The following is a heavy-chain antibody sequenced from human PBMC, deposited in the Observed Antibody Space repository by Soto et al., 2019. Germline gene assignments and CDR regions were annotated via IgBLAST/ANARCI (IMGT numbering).Heavy chain of an antibody. D-gene: IGHD3-16*02. CDR3: ARVAIASGGVIAVTYALDV. CDR2: ITSSGSTI. CDR1: GFTLSTYS. Sequence: PGGSLRLSCEVSGFTLSTYSMNWVRQAPGKGLEWVSFITSSGSTIYYADSVKGRFTVSRDNAKNSLFLQMNSLRDEDTAVYHCARVAIASGGVIAVTYALDVWGQGTTVTVSS. V-gene: IGHV3-48*02. J-gene: IGHJ6*02.